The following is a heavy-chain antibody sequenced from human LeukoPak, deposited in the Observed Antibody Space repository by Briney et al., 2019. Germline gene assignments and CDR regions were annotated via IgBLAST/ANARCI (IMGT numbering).Heavy chain of an antibody. D-gene: IGHD6-13*01. J-gene: IGHJ6*03. CDR3: ARDWLTIAVAGTGVMDV. CDR1: GFTFSSYS. V-gene: IGHV3-48*01. Sequence: GGSLRLSCAASGFTFSSYSMNWVRQAPGKGLEWVSYISSSGSTIYYADSVKGRFTISRDNAKNSLYLQMNSLRAEDTAVYYCARDWLTIAVAGTGVMDVWGKGTTVTVSS. CDR2: ISSSGSTI.